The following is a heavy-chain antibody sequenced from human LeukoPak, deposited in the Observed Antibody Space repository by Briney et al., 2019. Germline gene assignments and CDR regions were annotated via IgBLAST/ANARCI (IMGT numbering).Heavy chain of an antibody. CDR3: ARVAYDSSGYYYRLDY. CDR2: IYYSGST. CDR1: GGSISSYY. V-gene: IGHV4-59*01. J-gene: IGHJ4*02. D-gene: IGHD3-22*01. Sequence: PSETLSLTCTVSGGSISSYYWSWIRQPPGKGLEWIGYIYYSGSTNYNPSLKSRVTISVDTSKNQFSLKLSFVTAADTAVYYCARVAYDSSGYYYRLDYWGQGTLVTVSS.